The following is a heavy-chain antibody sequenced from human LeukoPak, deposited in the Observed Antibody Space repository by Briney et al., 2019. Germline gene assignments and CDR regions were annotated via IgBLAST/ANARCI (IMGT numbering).Heavy chain of an antibody. J-gene: IGHJ4*02. Sequence: ASVKVSCKVSGYTLTELSMHWVRQAPGKGLEWMGGFDPEDGETIYAQEFQGRVTMTEDTSTDTAYMELSSLRSEDTAVYYCATIESLWGGYALYYFDYWGQGTLVTVSS. D-gene: IGHD5-12*01. V-gene: IGHV1-24*01. CDR1: GYTLTELS. CDR3: ATIESLWGGYALYYFDY. CDR2: FDPEDGET.